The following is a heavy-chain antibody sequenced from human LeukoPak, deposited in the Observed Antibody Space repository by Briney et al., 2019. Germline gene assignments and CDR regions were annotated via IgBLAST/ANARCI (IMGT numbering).Heavy chain of an antibody. J-gene: IGHJ3*02. Sequence: ASVSVSCKASGYRFSSSGITWVRQAPGQGPEWMGWVSTVNGNSRYAQNFQGRVTLTTDTSTNTAHLELTSLRSDDTAIYYCARVRDSDNWWGAFDIWGQGTMVTVSS. CDR1: GYRFSSSG. CDR3: ARVRDSDNWWGAFDI. D-gene: IGHD1-1*01. CDR2: VSTVNGNS. V-gene: IGHV1-18*01.